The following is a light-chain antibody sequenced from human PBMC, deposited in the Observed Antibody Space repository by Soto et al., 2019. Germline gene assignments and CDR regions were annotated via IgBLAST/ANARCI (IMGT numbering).Light chain of an antibody. CDR3: QHYNSYPFT. V-gene: IGKV1-5*03. CDR2: KAS. CDR1: QTISSW. J-gene: IGKJ4*01. Sequence: DIQMTQSPSTLSGSVGDRVTITCRASQTISSWLAWYQQKPGKAPKLLIYKASTLKSGVPSRFSGSGSGTEFTLTISSLQPDDFATYYCQHYNSYPFTFGGGTKVHIK.